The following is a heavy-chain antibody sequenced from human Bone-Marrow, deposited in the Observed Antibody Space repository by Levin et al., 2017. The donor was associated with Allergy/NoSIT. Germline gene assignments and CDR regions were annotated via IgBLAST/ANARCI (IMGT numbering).Heavy chain of an antibody. D-gene: IGHD1-14*01. CDR3: AKQAITPTHFDS. V-gene: IGHV3-23*01. J-gene: IGHJ4*02. Sequence: GGSLRLSCAVSGFTFNNFAMTWVRQAPGKGPEWVSAISGTGTSTFYADSVKGRFTISRDSSKNTLHLQMNSLRAEDTAVYYCAKQAITPTHFDSWGQGTLVTVSS. CDR1: GFTFNNFA. CDR2: ISGTGTST.